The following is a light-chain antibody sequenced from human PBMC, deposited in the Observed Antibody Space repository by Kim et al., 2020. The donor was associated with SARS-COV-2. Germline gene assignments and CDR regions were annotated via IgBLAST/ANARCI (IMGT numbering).Light chain of an antibody. V-gene: IGKV1-5*03. CDR1: QSISSW. J-gene: IGKJ1*01. Sequence: SASVGDRVTITCRASQSISSWLAWYQQKPGNAPKLLIYKASNLQSGVPSRFSGSGSGTEFTLTISSLQPDDFATYYCQQYSSYRTFGQGTKVDIK. CDR2: KAS. CDR3: QQYSSYRT.